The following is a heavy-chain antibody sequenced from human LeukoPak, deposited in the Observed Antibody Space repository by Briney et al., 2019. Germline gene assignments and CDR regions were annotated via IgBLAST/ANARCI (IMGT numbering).Heavy chain of an antibody. CDR3: ARRDESAAAGTFHLDY. D-gene: IGHD6-13*01. V-gene: IGHV7-4-1*02. CDR1: GYTFTSYA. CDR2: INTNTGNP. J-gene: IGHJ4*02. Sequence: ASVKVSCKASGYTFTSYAMNWVRQDPGQGLEWMGWINTNTGNPTYAQGFTGRFVFSLDTSVSTAYLQISSLKAEDTAVYYCARRDESAAAGTFHLDYWGQGTLVTVSS.